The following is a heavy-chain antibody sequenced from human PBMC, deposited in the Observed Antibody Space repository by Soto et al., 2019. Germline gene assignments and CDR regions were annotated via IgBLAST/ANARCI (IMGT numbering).Heavy chain of an antibody. CDR1: GDSVSSSSAA. CDR2: TYYRSRWYN. J-gene: IGHJ4*02. Sequence: QSQTLSLTCAISGDSVSSSSAAWDWIRQSPSGGLEWLGRTYYRSRWYNEYALSVKSRITIDPDTSRNQFSLQLNSVTPEDTAVYFCARDGVTASYFFDYWGQGILVTVSS. CDR3: ARDGVTASYFFDY. V-gene: IGHV6-1*01. D-gene: IGHD3-10*01.